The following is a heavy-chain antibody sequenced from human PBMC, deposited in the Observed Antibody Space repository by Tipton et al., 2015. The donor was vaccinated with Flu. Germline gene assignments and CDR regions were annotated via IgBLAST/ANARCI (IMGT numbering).Heavy chain of an antibody. CDR3: ATPSAMVRGVSDGSGAFDI. J-gene: IGHJ3*02. V-gene: IGHV3-23*01. Sequence: SLRFSCAASGFTFSSYAMSWVRQAPGKGLEWVSAISGSGGSTYYADSVKGRFTISRDNSKNTLYLQMNSLRAEDTAVYYCATPSAMVRGVSDGSGAFDIWGQGTMVPVSS. CDR1: GFTFSSYA. CDR2: ISGSGGST. D-gene: IGHD3-10*01.